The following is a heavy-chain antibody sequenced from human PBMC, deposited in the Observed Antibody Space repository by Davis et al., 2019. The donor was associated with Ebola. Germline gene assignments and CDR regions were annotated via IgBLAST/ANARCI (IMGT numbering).Heavy chain of an antibody. CDR3: ARGLLMGDI. J-gene: IGHJ3*02. D-gene: IGHD2-8*01. V-gene: IGHV3-74*01. Sequence: GESLKISCAVSGLPFSTYDMIWVRQAPGKGLVWVSRINSDGSSTSYADSVKGRFTISRDNAKNTLYLQMNSLRAEDTAVYYCARGLLMGDIWGQGTMVTVSS. CDR1: GLPFSTYD. CDR2: INSDGSST.